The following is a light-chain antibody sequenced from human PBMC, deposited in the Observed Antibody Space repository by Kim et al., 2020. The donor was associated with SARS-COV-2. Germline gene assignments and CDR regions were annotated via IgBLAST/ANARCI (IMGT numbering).Light chain of an antibody. V-gene: IGLV3-9*01. CDR2: TDS. CDR1: DIENKN. Sequence: SYELTQTVSVSVALGQTATLTCRGNDIENKNVQWYQQRPGQAPVLVIYTDSKRPSGIPERFSGSNSGDTATLTITGVQGDDEAAYYCQVWDNNRGVFGGGTNVTVL. J-gene: IGLJ3*02. CDR3: QVWDNNRGV.